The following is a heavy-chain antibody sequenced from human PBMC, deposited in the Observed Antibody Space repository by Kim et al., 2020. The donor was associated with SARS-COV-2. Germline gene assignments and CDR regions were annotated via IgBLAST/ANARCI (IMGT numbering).Heavy chain of an antibody. CDR1: GYSFTSYW. CDR2: IDPSDSYT. CDR3: ARHWPLVFGEPENYYYGMDV. D-gene: IGHD3-10*01. V-gene: IGHV5-10-1*01. J-gene: IGHJ6*02. Sequence: GESLQISCKGSGYSFTSYWISWVRQMPGKGLEWMGRIDPSDSYTNYSPSFQGHVTISADKSISTAYLQWSSLKASDTAMYYCARHWPLVFGEPENYYYGMDVWGQGTTVTVSS.